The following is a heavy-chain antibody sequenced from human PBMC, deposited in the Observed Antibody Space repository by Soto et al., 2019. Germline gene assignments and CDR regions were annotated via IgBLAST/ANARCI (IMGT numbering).Heavy chain of an antibody. CDR1: GFTFSSYA. CDR2: IDGRGDES. D-gene: IGHD3-22*01. CDR3: ARAQPTYSSSYFDY. J-gene: IGHJ4*02. V-gene: IGHV3-23*01. Sequence: EVQRLESGGDLVQPGGSLRLSCAASGFTFSSYAMSWVRQAPGKGLEWVSTIDGRGDESYYTDSVMGRFTNSRDNSKNTLYVHMNSLRAEDTAVYYCARAQPTYSSSYFDYWGQGTLVTVSS.